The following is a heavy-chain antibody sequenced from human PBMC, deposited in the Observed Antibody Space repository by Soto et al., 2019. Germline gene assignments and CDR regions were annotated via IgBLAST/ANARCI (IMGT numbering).Heavy chain of an antibody. CDR2: ISGSGGST. J-gene: IGHJ6*02. D-gene: IGHD1-26*01. Sequence: EVQLLESGGGLVQPGGSLRLSCAASGFTFSTYAMSWVRQAPGKGLEWVSAISGSGGSTYYADSVKGRFTISRDNSKNTLYLQMNGLRGEDTAVYNCAKDEGSYVMDVWGQGTTVTVSS. V-gene: IGHV3-23*01. CDR3: AKDEGSYVMDV. CDR1: GFTFSTYA.